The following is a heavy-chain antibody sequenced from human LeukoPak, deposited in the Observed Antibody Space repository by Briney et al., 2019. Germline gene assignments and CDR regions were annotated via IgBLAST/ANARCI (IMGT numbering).Heavy chain of an antibody. CDR1: GFTFSTYA. J-gene: IGHJ2*01. Sequence: GGSLRLSCSASGFTFSTYAMHWVRQAPGKGLEYVSAISRDGGTTYYADSVKGRFTISRDNSKNTLYLQMNILRAEDTAVYYCARDMEQWLVQDWYFDLWGRGTLVTVSS. CDR3: ARDMEQWLVQDWYFDL. D-gene: IGHD6-19*01. V-gene: IGHV3-64*04. CDR2: ISRDGGTT.